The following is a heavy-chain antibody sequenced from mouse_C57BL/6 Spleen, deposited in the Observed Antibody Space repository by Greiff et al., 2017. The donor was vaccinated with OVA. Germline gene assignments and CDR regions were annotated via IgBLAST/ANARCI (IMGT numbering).Heavy chain of an antibody. D-gene: IGHD1-1*01. V-gene: IGHV1-54*01. J-gene: IGHJ3*01. CDR2: INPGSGGT. CDR3: ARSRAYYGSSTWFAY. CDR1: GYAFTNYL. Sequence: QVQLKQSGAELVRPGTSVKVSCKASGYAFTNYLIEWVKQRPGQGLEWIGVINPGSGGTNYNEKFKGKATLTADKSSSTAYMQLSSLTSEDSAVYFCARSRAYYGSSTWFAYWGQGTLVTVSA.